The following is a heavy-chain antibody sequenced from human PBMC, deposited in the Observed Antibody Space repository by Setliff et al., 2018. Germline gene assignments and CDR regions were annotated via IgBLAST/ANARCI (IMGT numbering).Heavy chain of an antibody. CDR3: ARGGLGGYGLYYYYYGMDV. CDR1: GYMFKSYG. CDR2: ISSYNENT. J-gene: IGHJ6*02. D-gene: IGHD5-12*01. Sequence: ASVKVSCKASGYMFKSYGINWMRQAAGQGFEWMGWISSYNENTKSAQKFQGRISMTTDTTTATSYMELRSLRSDDTAVYYCARGGLGGYGLYYYYYGMDVWGQGTTVTAP. V-gene: IGHV1-18*04.